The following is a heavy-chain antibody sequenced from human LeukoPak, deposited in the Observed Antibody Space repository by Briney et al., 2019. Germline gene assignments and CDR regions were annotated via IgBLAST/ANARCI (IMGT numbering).Heavy chain of an antibody. Sequence: GGSLRLSCAASGFTFSNYDMNWVRQAPGKGLEWVSSISAASTYIYYADSVQGRFTISGDNAKNSLYLQMSSLRAEDTAVYFCARGNYRCYDSSGYPFYFDYWGQGALVTVSS. CDR3: ARGNYRCYDSSGYPFYFDY. V-gene: IGHV3-21*01. CDR2: ISAASTYI. CDR1: GFTFSNYD. J-gene: IGHJ4*02. D-gene: IGHD3-22*01.